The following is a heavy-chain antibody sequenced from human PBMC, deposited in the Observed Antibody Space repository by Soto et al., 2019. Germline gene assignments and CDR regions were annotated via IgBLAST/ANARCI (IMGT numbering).Heavy chain of an antibody. J-gene: IGHJ4*02. CDR3: ARDLNWALDY. CDR1: VGTFGRNT. Sequence: QVHLVQSAAEVKKPGSSVRVSCTVSVGTFGRNTIVWVRQAPEQGLECMGHIVPIFGTFKYAQKFQGRVTLTADESTTTAYMDLSSLTSEDTAVYFCARDLNWALDYWGQGTLVTVSS. V-gene: IGHV1-69*01. CDR2: IVPIFGTF. D-gene: IGHD7-27*01.